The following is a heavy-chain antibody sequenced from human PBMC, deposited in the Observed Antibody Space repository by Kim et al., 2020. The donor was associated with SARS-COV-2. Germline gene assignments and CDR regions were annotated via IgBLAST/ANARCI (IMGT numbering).Heavy chain of an antibody. CDR2: IYTSGNT. CDR1: GGSITSGYYY. Sequence: SETLSLTCTVSGGSITSGYYYWNWIRQPAGKGLEWIGRIYTSGNTDYNPSLKSRVTMSVDTSKNEFSLSLTSVTAADTAVYFCARGPISSRXDFDLWGRGPXXXVSS. V-gene: IGHV4-61*02. J-gene: IGHJ2*01. CDR3: ARGPISSRXDFDL. D-gene: IGHD3-3*02.